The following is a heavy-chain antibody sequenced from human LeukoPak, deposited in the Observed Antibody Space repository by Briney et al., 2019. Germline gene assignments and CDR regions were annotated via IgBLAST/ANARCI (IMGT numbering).Heavy chain of an antibody. D-gene: IGHD2-2*01. Sequence: PGGSLRLSCAASGFTFDDYAMHWVRQAPGKGLEWVSGISWNSGSIGYADSVKGRFTISRDNAKNSLYLQMNSLRAEDTALYYCAKDMGYCSSTSCNDAFDIRGQGTMVTVSS. CDR1: GFTFDDYA. CDR3: AKDMGYCSSTSCNDAFDI. V-gene: IGHV3-9*01. CDR2: ISWNSGSI. J-gene: IGHJ3*02.